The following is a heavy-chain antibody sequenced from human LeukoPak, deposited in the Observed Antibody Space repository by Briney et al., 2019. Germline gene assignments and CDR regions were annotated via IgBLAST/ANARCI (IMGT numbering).Heavy chain of an antibody. CDR3: ARDEAAAGTASH. V-gene: IGHV3-21*01. Sequence: GGSLRLSCAASGFTFNSYSMNWVRQAPGKGLEWVSSISSSSSYIYYADSVKGRFTISRDNAKNSLYLQMNSLRAEDTAVYYCARDEAAAGTASHWGQGTLVTVSS. CDR2: ISSSSSYI. D-gene: IGHD6-13*01. CDR1: GFTFNSYS. J-gene: IGHJ4*02.